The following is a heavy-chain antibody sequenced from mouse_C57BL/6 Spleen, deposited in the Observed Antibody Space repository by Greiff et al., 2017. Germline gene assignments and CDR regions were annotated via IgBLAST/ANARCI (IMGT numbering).Heavy chain of an antibody. Sequence: VQLQQSGPVLVKPGASVKMSCKASGYTFTDYYMNWVKQSHGKSLEWIGVINPYNGGTSYNQKFKGKATLTVDKSSSTAYMELNSLTSEDSAVYYCARAQVSSYAMDYWGQGTSVTVSS. CDR2: INPYNGGT. V-gene: IGHV1-19*01. D-gene: IGHD3-2*02. J-gene: IGHJ4*01. CDR3: ARAQVSSYAMDY. CDR1: GYTFTDYY.